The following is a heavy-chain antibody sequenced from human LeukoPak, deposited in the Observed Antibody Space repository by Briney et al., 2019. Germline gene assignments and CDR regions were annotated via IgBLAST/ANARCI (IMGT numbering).Heavy chain of an antibody. CDR3: ARGRGSSWHNWFDP. CDR2: IYYSGST. CDR1: GGSISSSSYY. V-gene: IGHV4-39*07. J-gene: IGHJ5*02. D-gene: IGHD6-13*01. Sequence: SSETLSLTCTVSGGSISSSSYYWGWIRQPPGKGLEWIGSIYYSGSTYYNPSLESRVTISVDTSKNQFSLKLSSVTAADTAVYYCARGRGSSWHNWFDPWGQGTLVTVSS.